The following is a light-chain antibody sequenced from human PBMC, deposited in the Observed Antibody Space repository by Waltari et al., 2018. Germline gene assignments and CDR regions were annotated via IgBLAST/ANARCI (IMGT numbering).Light chain of an antibody. CDR3: QKYGSSPLWT. Sequence: DIVLTQSPGTLSLSPGESATLSCRASQTVGSNYLAWYQQKPGQAPRLLIYGASTRPPGVPDRFSGRGSGTDLTLIISRLEPEDFAVYYCQKYGSSPLWTFGQGTKVEI. V-gene: IGKV3-20*01. CDR2: GAS. CDR1: QTVGSNY. J-gene: IGKJ1*01.